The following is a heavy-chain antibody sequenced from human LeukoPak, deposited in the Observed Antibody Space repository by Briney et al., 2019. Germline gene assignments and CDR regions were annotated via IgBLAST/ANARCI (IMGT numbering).Heavy chain of an antibody. D-gene: IGHD3-3*01. J-gene: IGHJ4*02. Sequence: SETLSLTCTVSGGSISSYYWSWIRQPAGKGLEWIGRIYTSGSTNYNPSLKSRVTISVDTSKNQFSLKLSSVTAADTAVYYCARENYDFWSGTRTHDYWGQGTLVTVSS. CDR1: GGSISSYY. V-gene: IGHV4-4*07. CDR2: IYTSGST. CDR3: ARENYDFWSGTRTHDY.